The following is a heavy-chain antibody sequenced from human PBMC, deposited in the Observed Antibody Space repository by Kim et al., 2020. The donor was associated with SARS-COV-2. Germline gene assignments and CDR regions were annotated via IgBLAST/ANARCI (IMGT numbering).Heavy chain of an antibody. D-gene: IGHD6-13*01. CDR1: GFTFSDFW. J-gene: IGHJ4*02. CDR2: IKPDGRLK. Sequence: GGSLRLSCEASGFTFSDFWMAWVRQFPGKGLEWVANIKPDGRLKFYLDSGKGRFTVSRDNAKKSLFLQVSSLRPDDTAVYYCARDDGSRSLDFWGQGTLVTVSS. V-gene: IGHV3-7*01. CDR3: ARDDGSRSLDF.